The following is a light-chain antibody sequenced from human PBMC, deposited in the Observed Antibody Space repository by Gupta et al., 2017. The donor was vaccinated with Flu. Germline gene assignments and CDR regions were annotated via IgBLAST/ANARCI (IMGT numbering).Light chain of an antibody. CDR1: QSISSY. V-gene: IGKV3-11*01. CDR3: QQRVSWPSA. CDR2: DAS. Sequence: EIVLTQSPATLSLSPGERATLSCRASQSISSYLAWYQQKPGQAPRLLIYDASNRAAGIPARFSGSGSGTDFTLTISSLEPEDFAVYYCQQRVSWPSAFGGGTKVEIK. J-gene: IGKJ4*01.